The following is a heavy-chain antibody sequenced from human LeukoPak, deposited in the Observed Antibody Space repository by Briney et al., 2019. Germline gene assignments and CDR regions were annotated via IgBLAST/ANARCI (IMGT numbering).Heavy chain of an antibody. D-gene: IGHD6-19*01. Sequence: ASLKVSCKASGYTFTSYAMHSVRQAPGQRLEWMGWINAGNGKSKYSQKFQGRVTITRDTSASTAYMELSSLRSEDTAVYYCARDQAYGIAVAGTYYYGMDVWGKGTTVTVSS. CDR3: ARDQAYGIAVAGTYYYGMDV. CDR2: INAGNGKS. J-gene: IGHJ6*04. V-gene: IGHV1-3*01. CDR1: GYTFTSYA.